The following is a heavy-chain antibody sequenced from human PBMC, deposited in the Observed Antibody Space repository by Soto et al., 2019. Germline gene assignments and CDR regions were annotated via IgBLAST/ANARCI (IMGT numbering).Heavy chain of an antibody. CDR1: GFTFSSYA. V-gene: IGHV3-23*01. Sequence: PGGSLRLSCAASGFTFSSYAMSWVRQAPGKGLEWVSAISGSGGSTYYADSVKGRFTISRDNSKNTLYLQMNSLRAEDTAVYYCASAPLRYFDWLHYEWGQGTLVTVSS. J-gene: IGHJ4*02. CDR3: ASAPLRYFDWLHYE. D-gene: IGHD3-9*01. CDR2: ISGSGGST.